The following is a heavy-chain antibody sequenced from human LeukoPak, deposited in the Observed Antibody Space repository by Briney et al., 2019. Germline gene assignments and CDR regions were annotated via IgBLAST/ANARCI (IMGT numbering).Heavy chain of an antibody. J-gene: IGHJ6*03. CDR3: ARRAEDTAMVPFVSYYYYMDV. CDR1: GGSISSSSYY. V-gene: IGHV4-39*01. D-gene: IGHD5-18*01. Sequence: SETLSLTXTVSGGSISSSSYYWGWLRQPPGRGLEWIGSIYYSGSNYYNPSLKSRVTISVDTSKNQFSLKLSSVTAADTAVYYCARRAEDTAMVPFVSYYYYMDVWGKGTTVTVSS. CDR2: IYYSGSN.